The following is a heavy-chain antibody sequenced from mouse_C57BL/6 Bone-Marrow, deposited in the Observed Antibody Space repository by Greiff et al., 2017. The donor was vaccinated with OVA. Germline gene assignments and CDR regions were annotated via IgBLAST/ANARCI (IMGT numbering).Heavy chain of an antibody. V-gene: IGHV1-64*01. CDR2: IHPNSGST. CDR3: ARYAHYYSSSYRYIDV. CDR1: GYTFTSYW. D-gene: IGHD1-1*01. J-gene: IGHJ1*03. Sequence: VQLQQPGAELVKPGASVKLSCKASGYTFTSYWMHWVKQRPGQGLEWIGMIHPNSGSTNYNEKFKSKATLTVDKSSSTAYMQLSGLTSEDSAVYYCARYAHYYSSSYRYIDVWGTGTTVTVSS.